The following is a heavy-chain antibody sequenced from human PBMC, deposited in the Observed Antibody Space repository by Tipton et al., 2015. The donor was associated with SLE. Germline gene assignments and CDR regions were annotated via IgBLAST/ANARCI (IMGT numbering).Heavy chain of an antibody. D-gene: IGHD1-26*01. CDR3: ARDRSRWATPYWFFDL. CDR1: GFTFSSHS. J-gene: IGHJ2*01. Sequence: SLRLSCAASGFTFSSHSMTWVRQAPGKGLEWVSCITSGRSHKYFADSVKGRFAISRDNAKNSLYLQMDSLRVEDTGVYYCARDRSRWATPYWFFDLWGPGSLVTVSS. CDR2: ITSGRSHK. V-gene: IGHV3-21*03.